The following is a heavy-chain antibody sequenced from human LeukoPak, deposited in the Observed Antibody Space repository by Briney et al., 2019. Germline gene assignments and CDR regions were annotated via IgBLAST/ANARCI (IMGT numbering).Heavy chain of an antibody. Sequence: GGSLRLSCAASGFSFSNYVMTWVRQAPGKGLEWVSSISSSSSYIYYADSVKGRFTISRDNSKNILYLEMNSLRDEDTAVYYCARGGSYLSAFDIWGQGTMVTVSS. CDR2: ISSSSSYI. V-gene: IGHV3-21*01. CDR1: GFSFSNYV. D-gene: IGHD1-26*01. CDR3: ARGGSYLSAFDI. J-gene: IGHJ3*02.